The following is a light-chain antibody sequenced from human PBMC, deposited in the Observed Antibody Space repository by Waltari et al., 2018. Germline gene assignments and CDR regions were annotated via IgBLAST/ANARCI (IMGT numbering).Light chain of an antibody. CDR3: QQYNNYSRT. CDR2: KAS. V-gene: IGKV1-5*03. Sequence: DIQMTQSPSTLSASVGDRVPITCRASQSISSWLAWYQQKPGKAPKLLIYKASTSESGVPSRFSGSGSGTEFTLTISSLQPDDFATYYCQQYNNYSRTFGQGTKVEIK. CDR1: QSISSW. J-gene: IGKJ1*01.